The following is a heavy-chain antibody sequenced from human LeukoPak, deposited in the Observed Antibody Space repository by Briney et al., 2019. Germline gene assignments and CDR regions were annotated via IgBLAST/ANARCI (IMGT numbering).Heavy chain of an antibody. CDR1: GFTFSSYS. D-gene: IGHD2-2*01. CDR2: ISSSSSYI. Sequence: PGGSLRLSCAASGFTFSSYSMNWVRQAPGKGLEWVSSISSSSSYIYYADSVKGRFTISRDNAKNSLYPQMNSLRAEDTAVYYCARARPVVPAAVEYFQHWGQGTLVTVSS. CDR3: ARARPVVPAAVEYFQH. V-gene: IGHV3-21*01. J-gene: IGHJ1*01.